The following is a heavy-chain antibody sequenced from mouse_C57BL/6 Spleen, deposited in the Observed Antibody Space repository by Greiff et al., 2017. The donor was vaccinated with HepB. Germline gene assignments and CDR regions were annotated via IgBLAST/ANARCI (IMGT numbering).Heavy chain of an antibody. CDR3: ASSYYGSSSFAY. Sequence: VQLQQSGPELVKPGASVKISCKASGYTFTDYYMNWVKQSHGKSLEWIGDINPNNGGTSYNQKFKGKATLTVDKSSSTAYMELRSLTSEDSAVYYCASSYYGSSSFAYWGQGTLVTVSA. D-gene: IGHD1-1*01. CDR1: GYTFTDYY. V-gene: IGHV1-26*01. CDR2: INPNNGGT. J-gene: IGHJ3*01.